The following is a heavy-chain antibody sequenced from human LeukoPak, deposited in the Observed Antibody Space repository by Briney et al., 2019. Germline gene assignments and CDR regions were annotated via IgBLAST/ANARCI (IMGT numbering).Heavy chain of an antibody. CDR2: IYPGDSDT. CDR1: GYSFTSYC. J-gene: IGHJ6*03. CDR3: ARHRLSYSGNSEVPHYYYMDV. Sequence: GEALKISCKGSGYSFTSYCIGWGRQMAGKGLGWMGIIYPGDSDTRYSPSFQGQVTISADKSSSTASLQWSSLKASDTAMYYCARHRLSYSGNSEVPHYYYMDVWGKGTTVTISS. V-gene: IGHV5-51*01. D-gene: IGHD4-23*01.